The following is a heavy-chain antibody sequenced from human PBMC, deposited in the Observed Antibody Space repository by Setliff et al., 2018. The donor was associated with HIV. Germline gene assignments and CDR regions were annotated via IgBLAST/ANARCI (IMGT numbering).Heavy chain of an antibody. V-gene: IGHV4-39*07. CDR2: IYYSGKT. CDR1: GGSLSSSNYY. CDR3: ARNDAFDI. J-gene: IGHJ3*02. Sequence: KTSETLSLTCTVSGGSLSSSNYYCGWIRQPPGKGLEWIGSIYYSGKTNYNRSLKSRVTISMDTSKNQFSLKLSSVTAADTAVYYCARNDAFDIWGQGTLVTVSS.